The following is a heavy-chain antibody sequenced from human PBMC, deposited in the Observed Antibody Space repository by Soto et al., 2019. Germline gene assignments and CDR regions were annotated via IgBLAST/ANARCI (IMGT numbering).Heavy chain of an antibody. CDR3: AKPSQSVSSALFDS. V-gene: IGHV3-43*01. Sequence: GGSLRLSCAASGFTFGDSTMHWVRQAPGKGLEWVSFITWDGSSTYYADSVKGRFTISRDNTKSSLYLQMNSLRAEDTALYYCAKPSQSVSSALFDSWGPGTLVTVSS. CDR2: ITWDGSST. CDR1: GFTFGDST. J-gene: IGHJ4*02. D-gene: IGHD6-6*01.